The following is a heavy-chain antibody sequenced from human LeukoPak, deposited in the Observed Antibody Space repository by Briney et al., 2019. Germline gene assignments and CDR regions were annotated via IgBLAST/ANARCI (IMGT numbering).Heavy chain of an antibody. D-gene: IGHD2-2*01. J-gene: IGHJ5*02. CDR1: GFTFSSYA. V-gene: IGHV3-23*01. Sequence: GGSLRLSCAASGFTFSSYAMSWVRQAPGKGLEWVSAISGSGGSTYYADSVKGRFTISRDNSKNTLYLQMNSLRAEDTAVYYCAKDRVVVPAAMPSWAPNWFDPWGQGTLVTVSS. CDR2: ISGSGGST. CDR3: AKDRVVVPAAMPSWAPNWFDP.